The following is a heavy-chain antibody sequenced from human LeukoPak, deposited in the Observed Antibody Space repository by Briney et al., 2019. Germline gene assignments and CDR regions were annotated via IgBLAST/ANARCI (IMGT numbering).Heavy chain of an antibody. CDR1: GFTLRNYW. CDR3: ARYSSSSGGASYYLDY. CDR2: ISGDGSVT. D-gene: IGHD6-6*01. V-gene: IGHV3-74*01. Sequence: GGSLRLSCTASGFTLRNYWMHWVREVPGKRLVWVSRISGDGSVTNYADSVQGRLTISRDNAKNILYLQINNLRSEDTAVYYCARYSSSSGGASYYLDYWGHGTRATVSS. J-gene: IGHJ4*01.